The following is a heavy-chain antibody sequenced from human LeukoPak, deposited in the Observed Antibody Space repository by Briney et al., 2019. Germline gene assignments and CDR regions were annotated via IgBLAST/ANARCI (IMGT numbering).Heavy chain of an antibody. Sequence: ASVKVSCKASGYIFSKYGISRVRQAPGHRLEWMGWISSAGNTNYAPKFQDRATMTTDTSTSTAYIELRSLRFDDTAVYYCARDFAWGSEGAPIDDNWLDPWGQGTLVTVSS. CDR1: GYIFSKYG. CDR2: ISSAGNT. CDR3: ARDFAWGSEGAPIDDNWLDP. V-gene: IGHV1-18*01. J-gene: IGHJ5*02. D-gene: IGHD7-27*01.